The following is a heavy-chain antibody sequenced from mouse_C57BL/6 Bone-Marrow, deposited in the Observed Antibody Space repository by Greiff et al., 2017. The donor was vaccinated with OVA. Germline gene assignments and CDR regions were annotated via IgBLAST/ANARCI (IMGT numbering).Heavy chain of an antibody. J-gene: IGHJ2*01. CDR3: AREHGRGSYFGD. D-gene: IGHD1-1*01. V-gene: IGHV5-4*01. CDR2: ISDGGSYT. CDR1: GFTFSSYA. Sequence: EVQGVESGGGLVKPGGSLKLSCAASGFTFSSYAMSWVRQTPEKRLEWVATISDGGSYTYYPDNVKGRFTISRDNAKNNLYLQMSHLKSEDTAMYYCAREHGRGSYFGDWGQGTTLTVSS.